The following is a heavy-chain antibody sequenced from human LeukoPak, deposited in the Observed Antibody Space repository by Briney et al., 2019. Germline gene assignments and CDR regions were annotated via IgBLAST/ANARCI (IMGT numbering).Heavy chain of an antibody. CDR1: GYSFTSYW. Sequence: RGESLKISCKGSGYSFTSYWIGWVRQMPGKGLEWMGIIYPGDSDTRYSPSFQGQVTISADKSIRTAYLQWSSLKASDTAMYYCAGRGVQLELEDAFDIWGQGTMVTVSS. CDR3: AGRGVQLELEDAFDI. D-gene: IGHD1-1*01. CDR2: IYPGDSDT. V-gene: IGHV5-51*01. J-gene: IGHJ3*02.